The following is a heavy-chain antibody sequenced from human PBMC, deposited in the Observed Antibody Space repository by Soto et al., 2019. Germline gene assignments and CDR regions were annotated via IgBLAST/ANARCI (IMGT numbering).Heavy chain of an antibody. J-gene: IGHJ6*04. CDR2: IYYSGST. CDR1: GGSISSYY. D-gene: IGHD6-13*01. CDR3: ARDRGIAAAGMDV. V-gene: IGHV4-59*01. Sequence: SETLSLTCTVSGGSISSYYWSWIRQPPGKGLEWIGYIYYSGSTNYNPSLKSRVTISVDPSKKQFSLKLSSVTAADTAVYYCARDRGIAAAGMDVWGKGTTVTVSS.